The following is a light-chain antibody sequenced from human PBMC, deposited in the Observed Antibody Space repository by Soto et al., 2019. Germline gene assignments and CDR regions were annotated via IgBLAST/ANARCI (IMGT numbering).Light chain of an antibody. CDR3: HHYGGSPIT. V-gene: IGKV3-20*01. J-gene: IGKJ5*01. CDR2: GAS. CDR1: QSVNSDY. Sequence: EIVLTQSPGTLSLSPGARAPLSCRARQSVNSDYLGWFQQKPGQAPRLLIYGASTRATGIPDRFSGSGSGTDFTLTISRLEPEDFAVYYCHHYGGSPITFGQGTRLEIK.